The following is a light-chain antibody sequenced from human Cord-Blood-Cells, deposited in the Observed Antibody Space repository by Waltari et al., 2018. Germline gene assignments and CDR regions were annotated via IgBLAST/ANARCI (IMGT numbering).Light chain of an antibody. Sequence: TQPASVSGSPGQSITISCTGTSSDVGGYNYVSWYQQHPGKAPKLMIYDVSTRPSGVSNRFSGSKSGNTASLTISGLQAEDEADYYCSSYTSSSTLVVFGTGTKVTV. CDR3: SSYTSSSTLVV. V-gene: IGLV2-14*03. J-gene: IGLJ1*01. CDR1: SSDVGGYNY. CDR2: DVS.